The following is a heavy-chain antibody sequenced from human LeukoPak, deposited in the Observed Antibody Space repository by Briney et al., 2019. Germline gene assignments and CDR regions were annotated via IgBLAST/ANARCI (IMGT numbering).Heavy chain of an antibody. CDR1: GDSISSSESH. CDR3: ATAYGDFRAEGRYFDS. D-gene: IGHD4-17*01. J-gene: IGHJ4*02. V-gene: IGHV4-39*07. CDR2: MSYSGST. Sequence: PSETLSLTCSISGDSISSSESHWGWIRQTPGEGLEWIESMSYSGSTYYNPSLQSRVSISIDTSRNQFSLRLNSVTAADTAVYFCATAYGDFRAEGRYFDSWGQGTLVTVSS.